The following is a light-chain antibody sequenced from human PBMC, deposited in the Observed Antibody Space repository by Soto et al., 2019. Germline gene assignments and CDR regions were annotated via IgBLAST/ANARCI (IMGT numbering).Light chain of an antibody. CDR2: DDT. CDR3: CLYVGCRTYV. J-gene: IGLJ1*01. CDR1: VGL. V-gene: IGLV2-23*01. Sequence: HSVLAQPGSMVGSPGQPITIYCTGTVGLVSWYQQHPGKVPKLIIYDDTKRPSGVSSRFSGSKSGNTASLTISGLQTEDEADYYCCLYVGCRTYVFGTGTKVTVL.